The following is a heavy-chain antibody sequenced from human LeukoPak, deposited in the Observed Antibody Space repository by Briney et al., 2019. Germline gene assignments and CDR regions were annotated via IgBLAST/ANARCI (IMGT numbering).Heavy chain of an antibody. V-gene: IGHV3-30*18. CDR1: GFTFSNYA. CDR2: ISYDESKE. D-gene: IGHD3/OR15-3a*01. CDR3: AKDHVLDF. J-gene: IGHJ4*02. Sequence: PGGSLRLSCAASGFTFSNYAMHWVRQAPGKGLEWVALISYDESKEYYADSVKGRVTISRDNSKNTLYLQMNSLRAEDTAVYYCAKDHVLDFWGQGTLVTVSS.